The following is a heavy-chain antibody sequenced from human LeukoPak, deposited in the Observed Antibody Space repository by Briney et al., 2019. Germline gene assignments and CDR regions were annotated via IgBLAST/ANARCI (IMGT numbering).Heavy chain of an antibody. Sequence: SGTLSLTCAVSGGSNIKSNWWSWVRQPPGKGLEWIGEIYHSGRTNSNPSLKSRVTLSLDTSKNQLSLNLNSVTAADTAVYYCARAGGWFLDYWGQGTLVTVSS. CDR3: ARAGGWFLDY. V-gene: IGHV4-4*02. CDR1: GGSNIKSNW. D-gene: IGHD6-19*01. J-gene: IGHJ4*02. CDR2: IYHSGRT.